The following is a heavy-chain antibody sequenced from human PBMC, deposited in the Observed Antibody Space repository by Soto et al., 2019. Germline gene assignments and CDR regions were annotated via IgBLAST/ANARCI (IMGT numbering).Heavy chain of an antibody. D-gene: IGHD3-16*01. V-gene: IGHV2-5*02. CDR2: IYWDDDK. Sequence: QITLKESGPTLVKPTQTLTLTCTFSGFALTTRGVGVGWIRQPPGKALECLALIYWDDDKRYSPSLQSRLSITKHTSKNQVVLTMTNVDPVDTATYYCAHVPNYYQYAWFDPWGQGTLVSVSS. CDR3: AHVPNYYQYAWFDP. J-gene: IGHJ5*02. CDR1: GFALTTRGVG.